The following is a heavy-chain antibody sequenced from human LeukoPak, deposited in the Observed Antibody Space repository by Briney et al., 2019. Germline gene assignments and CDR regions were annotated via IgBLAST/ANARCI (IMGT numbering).Heavy chain of an antibody. Sequence: GGSLRLSCAASGFTFSSYAMSWVRQAPGKGLEWVSAISGSGGSTYYADSVKGRFTISRDNSKNTLYLQMNSLRAEDTAVYYCAKGIGYDFWSGFAYFDYWGQGTLVTVSS. CDR2: ISGSGGST. CDR3: AKGIGYDFWSGFAYFDY. CDR1: GFTFSSYA. D-gene: IGHD3-3*01. J-gene: IGHJ4*02. V-gene: IGHV3-23*01.